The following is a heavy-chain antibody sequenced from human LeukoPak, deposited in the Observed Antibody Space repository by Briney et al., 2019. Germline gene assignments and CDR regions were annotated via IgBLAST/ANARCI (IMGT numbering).Heavy chain of an antibody. CDR3: ARGLKEYYYFDY. J-gene: IGHJ4*02. Sequence: ASVTVSCKASGYTFTSYYMHWVRQAPGQGLEWMGRINPNSGGTNYAQKFQGRVTMTRDTSISTAYMELSRLRSDDTAVYYCARGLKEYYYFDYWGQGTLVTVSS. CDR1: GYTFTSYY. CDR2: INPNSGGT. D-gene: IGHD6-6*01. V-gene: IGHV1-2*06.